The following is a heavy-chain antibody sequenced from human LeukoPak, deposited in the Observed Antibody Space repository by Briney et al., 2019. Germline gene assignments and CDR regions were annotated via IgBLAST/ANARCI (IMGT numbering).Heavy chain of an antibody. Sequence: GGSLRLSCAGSGFTFSSYSMNWVRQAPGKGLEWVSYISSDSGTIYYADSVKGRFTISRDNAKNSLYLQMNSLRAEDTAVYYCAMVRGVIFDYWGQGALVTVYS. CDR3: AMVRGVIFDY. J-gene: IGHJ4*02. D-gene: IGHD3-10*01. CDR1: GFTFSSYS. CDR2: ISSDSGTI. V-gene: IGHV3-48*04.